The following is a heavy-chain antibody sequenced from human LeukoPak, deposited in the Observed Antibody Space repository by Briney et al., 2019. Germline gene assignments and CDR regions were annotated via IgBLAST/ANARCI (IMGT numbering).Heavy chain of an antibody. D-gene: IGHD3-3*01. V-gene: IGHV3-74*01. CDR2: FNGDDSGT. Sequence: GGSLRLSCAASGFTFSSYWMHWVRQAPGKGLVWVSYFNGDDSGTNYADSVQGRFTISRDNAKSILYLQMNSLRAEDTAVYYCARLRRDYYFDYWGQGTLVTVSS. CDR1: GFTFSSYW. J-gene: IGHJ4*02. CDR3: ARLRRDYYFDY.